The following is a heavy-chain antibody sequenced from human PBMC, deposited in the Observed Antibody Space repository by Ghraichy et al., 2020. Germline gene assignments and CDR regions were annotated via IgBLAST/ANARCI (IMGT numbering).Heavy chain of an antibody. D-gene: IGHD3-22*01. CDR2: ISGSGGST. V-gene: IGHV3-23*01. J-gene: IGHJ4*02. CDR3: AKCPGGGSSGYYDY. Sequence: LSLTCAASGFTFSSSAMSWVRQAPGKGLECVSAISGSGGSTYYADSVKGRFTISRDNSKNTLYLQMNSLRAEDTAVYYCAKCPGGGSSGYYDYWGQGTLVTVSS. CDR1: GFTFSSSA.